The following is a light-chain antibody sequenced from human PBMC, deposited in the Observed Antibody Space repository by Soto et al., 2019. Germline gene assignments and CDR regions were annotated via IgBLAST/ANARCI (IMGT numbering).Light chain of an antibody. V-gene: IGKV1-6*01. Sequence: AIQMTRSPSSLSASVGDRVTITCRASQGSRNDLGWYQQKPGKAPKLLIYAASSLQSGVPSRFSGSGSGTDFTLTISSLQPEDFATYCCQHYNSYSEPFGQGTKVDIK. J-gene: IGKJ1*01. CDR2: AAS. CDR3: QHYNSYSEP. CDR1: QGSRND.